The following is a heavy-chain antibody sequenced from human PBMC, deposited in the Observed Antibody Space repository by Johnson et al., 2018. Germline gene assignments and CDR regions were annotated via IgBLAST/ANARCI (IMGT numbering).Heavy chain of an antibody. J-gene: IGHJ6*02. CDR3: AIDIGHGEHWYYYSGMDV. D-gene: IGHD3-10*01. V-gene: IGHV3-9*01. CDR1: CFTFDDYA. CDR2: ISWKSGLV. Sequence: VQSGRSLRLSCAASCFTFDDYAMHWVRQVPGKGLEWLSRISWKSGLVDYAASVKGRFTISRDNTKNSLYLQMNSLRPEDTALYYCAIDIGHGEHWYYYSGMDVWGQGTTVIVSS.